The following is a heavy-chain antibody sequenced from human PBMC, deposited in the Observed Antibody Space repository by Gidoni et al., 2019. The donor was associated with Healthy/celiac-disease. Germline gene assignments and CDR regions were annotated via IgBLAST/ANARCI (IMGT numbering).Heavy chain of an antibody. CDR3: ARGGIGVGASFDY. Sequence: QVQLQQCGAGLLTPSETLSLTCAVSAWSFSGYYWRWIRQPPGKGLEWIGEINHSGSTNYTPSLKSRVTISVDTSKNQFSLKLSSVTAADTAVYDWARGGIGVGASFDYWGQGTLVTVSS. J-gene: IGHJ4*02. V-gene: IGHV4-34*01. CDR1: AWSFSGYY. CDR2: INHSGST. D-gene: IGHD1-26*01.